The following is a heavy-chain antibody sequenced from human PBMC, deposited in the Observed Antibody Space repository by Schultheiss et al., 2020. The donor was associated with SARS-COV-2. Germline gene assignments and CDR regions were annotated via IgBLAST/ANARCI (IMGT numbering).Heavy chain of an antibody. CDR1: GYSISSGYY. D-gene: IGHD4-11*01. V-gene: IGHV4-38-2*01. J-gene: IGHJ3*02. CDR3: ARSHTVTTRSGAFDI. Sequence: SETLSLTCAVSGYSISSGYYWGWIRQPPGKGLEWIGEINHSGSTNYNPSLKSRVTISVETSKNQFSLKLSSVTAADTAVYYCARSHTVTTRSGAFDIWGQGTMVTVSS. CDR2: INHSGST.